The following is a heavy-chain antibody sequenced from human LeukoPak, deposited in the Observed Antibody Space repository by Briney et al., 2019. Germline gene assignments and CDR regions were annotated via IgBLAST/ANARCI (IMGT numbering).Heavy chain of an antibody. CDR1: GFTFSSYE. CDR3: AKDGGRLSKYYYYYMDV. J-gene: IGHJ6*03. Sequence: GGSLRLSCAASGFTFSSYEMNWVRQAPGKGLEWVSYISSSGSTIYYADSVKGRFTISRDNAKNSLYLQMNSLRAEDTAVYYCAKDGGRLSKYYYYYMDVWGKGTTVTISS. V-gene: IGHV3-48*03. CDR2: ISSSGSTI. D-gene: IGHD4-23*01.